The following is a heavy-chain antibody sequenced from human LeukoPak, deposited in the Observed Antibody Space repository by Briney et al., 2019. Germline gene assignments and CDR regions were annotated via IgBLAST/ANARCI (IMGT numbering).Heavy chain of an antibody. CDR1: GFTFSSYN. Sequence: GGSLRLSCAASGFTFSSYNMNWVRQAPGKGLEWISYISTNSGTIWYADSVKGRFSISRDNAKNSLFLHMNSLRAEDTAVYYCVRDLTIVGVAQVHHWGQGTLVTVSS. CDR3: VRDLTIVGVAQVHH. J-gene: IGHJ5*02. D-gene: IGHD1-26*01. CDR2: ISTNSGTI. V-gene: IGHV3-48*01.